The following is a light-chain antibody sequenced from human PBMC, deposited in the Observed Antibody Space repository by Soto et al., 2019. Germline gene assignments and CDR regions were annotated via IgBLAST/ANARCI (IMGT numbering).Light chain of an antibody. CDR1: SSNIGAGYD. J-gene: IGLJ2*01. CDR3: QSYDSSLSGSV. CDR2: GNS. Sequence: QSVLTQPPSVSGAPGQRVPISCTGSSSNIGAGYDVHWYQQLPGTAPKLLIYGNSNRPSGVPDRFSGSKSGTSASLAITGLQAEDEADYYCQSYDSSLSGSVFGGGTSSPS. V-gene: IGLV1-40*01.